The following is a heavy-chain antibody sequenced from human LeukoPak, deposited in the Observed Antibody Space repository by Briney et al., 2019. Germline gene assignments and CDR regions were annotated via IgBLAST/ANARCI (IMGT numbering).Heavy chain of an antibody. V-gene: IGHV4-31*03. D-gene: IGHD4-11*01. J-gene: IGHJ6*03. CDR1: SGSITSGGYY. Sequence: MASQTLSLTCTVSSGSITSGGYYWNWIRQHPGKGLEWIGYIYYSGSTFYNPSLKSRVTMSVDTSKNQFSLKLCSVTAADTAVYYCARAPKGMTTVRYYYYYYMDVWGKGTTVTVSS. CDR2: IYYSGST. CDR3: ARAPKGMTTVRYYYYYYMDV.